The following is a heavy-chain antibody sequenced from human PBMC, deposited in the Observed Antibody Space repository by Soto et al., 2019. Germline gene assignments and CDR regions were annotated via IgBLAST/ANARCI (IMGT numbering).Heavy chain of an antibody. CDR2: IYESGST. CDR1: GGSISRRGYF. Sequence: QVQLQESGPGLVKPSQTLSLTCTVSGGSISRRGYFWSWIRQHPVKGLEWIGYIYESGSTYYHPSLKSRVSISVDTTKNQFYLTLTSVTAADTAMYYCARSARSYFDYWGQGTLVTVSS. V-gene: IGHV4-31*03. J-gene: IGHJ4*02. CDR3: ARSARSYFDY.